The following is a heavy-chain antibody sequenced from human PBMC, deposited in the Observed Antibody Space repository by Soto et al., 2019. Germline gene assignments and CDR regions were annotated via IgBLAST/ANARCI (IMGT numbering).Heavy chain of an antibody. Sequence: GGSLRLSCAASGFTFSSYAMSWVRQAPGKGLEWVSAISGSGGSTYYADSVKGRFTISRDNSKNTLYLQMNSLRAEDTAVYYCAKWMTMVRGVRFYYYGMDVWGQGTTVTVSS. CDR3: AKWMTMVRGVRFYYYGMDV. D-gene: IGHD3-10*01. CDR1: GFTFSSYA. V-gene: IGHV3-23*01. J-gene: IGHJ6*02. CDR2: ISGSGGST.